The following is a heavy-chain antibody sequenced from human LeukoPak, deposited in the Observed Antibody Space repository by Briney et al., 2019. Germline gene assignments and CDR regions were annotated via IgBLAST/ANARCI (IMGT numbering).Heavy chain of an antibody. CDR2: ISSSSSHI. V-gene: IGHV3-21*01. CDR1: GFTFSSYS. CDR3: ARAPRDRSFDY. D-gene: IGHD3-10*01. J-gene: IGHJ4*02. Sequence: GGSLRLSCAASGFTFSSYSMNWVRQAPGKGLEWVSSISSSSSHIYYADSVKGRFTISRDNAKNSLYLQMNSLRAEDTAVYYCARAPRDRSFDYWGQGTLVTVSS.